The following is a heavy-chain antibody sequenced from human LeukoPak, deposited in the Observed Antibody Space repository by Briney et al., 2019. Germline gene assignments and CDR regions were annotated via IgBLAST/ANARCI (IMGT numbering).Heavy chain of an antibody. J-gene: IGHJ3*02. CDR3: ARDQGGSGSYRFGDAFDI. Sequence: SETLSLTCTVSGYSISSGYYWGWIRQPPGKGLEWIGSIYYSGSTYYNPSLKSRVTISVDTSKNQFSLKLSSVTAADTAVYYCARDQGGSGSYRFGDAFDIWGQGTMVTVSS. V-gene: IGHV4-38-2*02. CDR2: IYYSGST. CDR1: GYSISSGYY. D-gene: IGHD3-10*01.